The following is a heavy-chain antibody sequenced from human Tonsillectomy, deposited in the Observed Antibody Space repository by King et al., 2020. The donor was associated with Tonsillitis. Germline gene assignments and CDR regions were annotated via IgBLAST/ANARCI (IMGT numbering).Heavy chain of an antibody. V-gene: IGHV3-15*01. CDR3: TTDSPLDY. CDR1: GFTFNNAW. J-gene: IGHJ4*02. Sequence: DVQLVESGGDLVKPGGSLRLSCAASGFTFNNAWMSWVRQRPGKGLEWVGRIHSQTDGGTADYAASVKDRFTISRDDSKNMLYLQLSSLKSEDTATYYCTTDSPLDYWGQGTLVIVSS. CDR2: IHSQTDGGTA.